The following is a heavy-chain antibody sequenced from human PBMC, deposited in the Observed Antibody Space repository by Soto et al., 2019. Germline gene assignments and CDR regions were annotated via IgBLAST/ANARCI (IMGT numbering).Heavy chain of an antibody. CDR3: ALFITPGGDYASHAFDI. CDR1: GRSISSRSYY. J-gene: IGHJ3*02. Sequence: SETLSLTCTVSGRSISSRSYYPGWLRQPPGKGLEWIGSIYYSGSTYYNPSLKSRVTISVDTSKNQFSLKLSSVTAADTAVYYCALFITPGGDYASHAFDIWGQGTMVTVSS. V-gene: IGHV4-39*01. CDR2: IYYSGST. D-gene: IGHD4-17*01.